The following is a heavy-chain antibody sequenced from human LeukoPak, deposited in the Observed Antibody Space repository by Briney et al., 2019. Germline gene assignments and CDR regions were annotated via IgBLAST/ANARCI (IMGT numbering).Heavy chain of an antibody. CDR3: ARGRYYDSSGYYYVAAFDI. Sequence: PGGSLRLSCAASGFTFSSYSMNWVRQAPGKGLEWVSSISSSRSYIYYADSVKGRFTISRDNAKNSLYLQMNSLRAEDTAVYYCARGRYYDSSGYYYVAAFDIWGEGTMVTVSS. CDR2: ISSSRSYI. CDR1: GFTFSSYS. J-gene: IGHJ3*02. V-gene: IGHV3-21*01. D-gene: IGHD3-22*01.